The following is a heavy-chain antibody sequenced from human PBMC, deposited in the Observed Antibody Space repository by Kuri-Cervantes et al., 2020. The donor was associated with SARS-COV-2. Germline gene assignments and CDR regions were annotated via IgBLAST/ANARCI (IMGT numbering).Heavy chain of an antibody. J-gene: IGHJ5*02. D-gene: IGHD5-24*01. Sequence: GSLRLSCSVSGGSITSSYWSWLRQPPGKGLEWIGYVYYNGITNYNPSLKSRVSITIATSKRQFTLKLTSVTAADTAVYYCAKVVDRGNNYIFDWFDPWGQGTLVTVSS. CDR3: AKVVDRGNNYIFDWFDP. CDR1: GGSITSSY. V-gene: IGHV4-59*01. CDR2: VYYNGIT.